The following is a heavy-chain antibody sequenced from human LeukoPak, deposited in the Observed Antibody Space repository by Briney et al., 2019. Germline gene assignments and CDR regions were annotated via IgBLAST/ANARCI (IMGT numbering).Heavy chain of an antibody. Sequence: PSGTLSLTCAVSGGSISSSYWWSWVRQPPGKGLEWIGEMYHSGSTNYNPSLKSRVTISLDSSKNQFSLKLSSVTAADTAVYYCATNSGWRFDYWGQGTLVTVSS. CDR3: ATNSGWRFDY. D-gene: IGHD6-19*01. V-gene: IGHV4-4*02. CDR1: GGSISSSYW. CDR2: MYHSGST. J-gene: IGHJ4*02.